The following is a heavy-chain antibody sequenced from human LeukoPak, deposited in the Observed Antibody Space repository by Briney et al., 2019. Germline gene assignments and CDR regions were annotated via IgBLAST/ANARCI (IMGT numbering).Heavy chain of an antibody. D-gene: IGHD5-18*01. J-gene: IGHJ6*03. Sequence: GGSLRLSCAASGFTFSSYAMHWVRQAPGKGLEYVSAISSNGGSTYYASSVKGRFTISRDNSKNTLYLQMGSLRAEDMAVYYCARVRREWIQLQYYYYYYYMDVWGKGTTVTISS. V-gene: IGHV3-64*01. CDR3: ARVRREWIQLQYYYYYYYMDV. CDR1: GFTFSSYA. CDR2: ISSNGGST.